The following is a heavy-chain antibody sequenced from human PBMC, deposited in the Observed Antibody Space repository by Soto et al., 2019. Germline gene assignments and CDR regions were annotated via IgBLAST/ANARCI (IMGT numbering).Heavy chain of an antibody. CDR3: GRELAARGGVSFGIDY. V-gene: IGHV4-31*03. D-gene: IGHD6-13*01. CDR1: GGSMSSGGHY. J-gene: IGHJ4*02. Sequence: QVQLQESGPGLVKPSQTLSLTCTVSGGSMSSGGHYWSWIRQRPGKGLEWIGFIYYTGSTYYNPYLKTRVNMSVDPSKNQFSLKLTSVTAADTAVYYCGRELAARGGVSFGIDYWGQGTLVTVSS. CDR2: IYYTGST.